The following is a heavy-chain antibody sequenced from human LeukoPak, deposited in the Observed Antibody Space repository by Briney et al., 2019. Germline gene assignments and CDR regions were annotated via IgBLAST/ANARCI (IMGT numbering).Heavy chain of an antibody. CDR1: GFTFGSYW. V-gene: IGHV3-7*01. CDR3: ARGASGIQLWFFDP. CDR2: IKQDGSEK. D-gene: IGHD5-18*01. Sequence: PGGSLRLSCAASGFTFGSYWMGWVRQAPGKGLEWVANIKQDGSEKYYVDSVKGRFTISRDNAKNSLFLQMNSLRAEDTAVYYCARGASGIQLWFFDPWGQGTLVRVSS. J-gene: IGHJ5*02.